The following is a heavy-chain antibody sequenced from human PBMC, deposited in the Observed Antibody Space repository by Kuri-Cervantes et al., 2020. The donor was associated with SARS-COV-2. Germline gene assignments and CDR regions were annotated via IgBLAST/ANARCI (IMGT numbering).Heavy chain of an antibody. Sequence: GGSLRLSCAASGFTFSNFGMHWVRQAPGKGLEWVAVISYDGSNKYYADSVKGRFTIPRDNSKNTLHLQMNSLRAEDTAVYYCSPSHFSGWYYFDYWGQGTLVTVSS. CDR3: SPSHFSGWYYFDY. CDR2: ISYDGSNK. J-gene: IGHJ4*02. V-gene: IGHV3-30*03. CDR1: GFTFSNFG. D-gene: IGHD6-19*01.